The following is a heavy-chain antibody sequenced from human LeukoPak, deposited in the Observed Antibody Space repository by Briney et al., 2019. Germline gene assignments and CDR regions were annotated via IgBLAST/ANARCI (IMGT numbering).Heavy chain of an antibody. V-gene: IGHV1-69*05. CDR3: ARPYSGYCSGGSCYWPGYFDY. J-gene: IGHJ4*02. CDR2: IIPIFGTA. CDR1: GGTFSSYA. Sequence: GASVKVSCKASGGTFSSYAISWVRQAPGQRLEWMGRIIPIFGTANYAQKFQGRVTITTDKSTSTAYMELSSLRSEDTAVYYCARPYSGYCSGGSCYWPGYFDYWGQGTLVTVSS. D-gene: IGHD2-15*01.